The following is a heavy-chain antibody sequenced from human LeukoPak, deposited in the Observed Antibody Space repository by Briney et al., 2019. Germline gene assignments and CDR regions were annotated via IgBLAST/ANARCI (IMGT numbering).Heavy chain of an antibody. J-gene: IGHJ4*02. CDR3: AKDKPLFGGGLEGNYFDS. D-gene: IGHD3-16*01. CDR1: GFTFSSYG. CDR2: ISYDGSNK. Sequence: GRSLRLSCAASGFTFSSYGMHWVRQAPGKGLEWVAVISYDGSNKYYADSVKGRFTISRDSSKNTLYLQMNSLRTEDTAFYYCAKDKPLFGGGLEGNYFDSWGQGTLVTVSS. V-gene: IGHV3-30*18.